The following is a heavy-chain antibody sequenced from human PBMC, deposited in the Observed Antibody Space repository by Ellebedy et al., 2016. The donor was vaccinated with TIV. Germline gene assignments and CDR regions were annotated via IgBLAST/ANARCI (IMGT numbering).Heavy chain of an antibody. Sequence: ASVKVSXXTSGYTFTSYGISWVRQAPGQGLEWMGWISAYNGNTNYAQKLQGRVTMTTDTSTSTAYMELRSLRSDDTAVYYCATHSSGWYDAFDIWGQGTMVTVSS. D-gene: IGHD6-19*01. CDR2: ISAYNGNT. J-gene: IGHJ3*02. CDR3: ATHSSGWYDAFDI. V-gene: IGHV1-18*04. CDR1: GYTFTSYG.